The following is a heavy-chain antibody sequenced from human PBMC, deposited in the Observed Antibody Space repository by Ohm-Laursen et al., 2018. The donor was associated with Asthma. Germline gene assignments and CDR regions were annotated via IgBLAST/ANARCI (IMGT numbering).Heavy chain of an antibody. CDR1: GFTFSNYN. CDR2: ITTGSSTI. CDR3: AAWGPRIY. V-gene: IGHV3-48*01. D-gene: IGHD3-16*01. J-gene: IGHJ4*02. Sequence: SLRLSCTASGFTFSNYNMIWVRQAPGKGLDWVSSITTGSSTIYYADSVRGRFTVSTDKVTSSLYLQINSLRPEDTAVYYCAAWGPRIYWGQGTLVTASS.